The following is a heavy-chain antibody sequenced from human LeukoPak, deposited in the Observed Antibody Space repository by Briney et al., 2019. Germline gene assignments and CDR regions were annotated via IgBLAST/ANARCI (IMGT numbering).Heavy chain of an antibody. CDR3: ATTRLAARPADAFDI. CDR1: GYTLTELS. J-gene: IGHJ3*02. V-gene: IGHV1-24*01. Sequence: ASVKVSCKVSGYTLTELSMHWVRQAPGKGLEWMGGFDPEGGETIYAQKFQGRVTMTEDTSTDTAYMELGSLRSEDTAVYYCATTRLAARPADAFDIWGQGTMVTVSS. CDR2: FDPEGGET. D-gene: IGHD6-6*01.